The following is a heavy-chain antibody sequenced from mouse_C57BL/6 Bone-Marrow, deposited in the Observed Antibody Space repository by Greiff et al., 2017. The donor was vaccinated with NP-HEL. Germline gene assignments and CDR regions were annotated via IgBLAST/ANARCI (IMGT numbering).Heavy chain of an antibody. V-gene: IGHV1-53*01. D-gene: IGHD3-2*02. Sequence: QVQLQQPGTELVKPGTSVRLSCTASGYTFTSYWMYWVKQRPGQGLEWIGNINPGNGDTNYNEKFKNKATLTVDKSSNTAYMQLSSLTSEDSAVYYCARDSGYAFDYWGQGTTLTVSA. CDR2: INPGNGDT. J-gene: IGHJ2*01. CDR3: ARDSGYAFDY. CDR1: GYTFTSYW.